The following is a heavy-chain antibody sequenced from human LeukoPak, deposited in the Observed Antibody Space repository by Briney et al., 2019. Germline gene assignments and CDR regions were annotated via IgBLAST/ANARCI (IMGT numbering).Heavy chain of an antibody. CDR2: IYNSGST. J-gene: IGHJ4*02. Sequence: SETLSLTCTVSGDSISSYYWSWIRQPPGKGLEWIGFIYNSGSTNYNPSLKSRVTISVDTSKSQLSLKLSSVTPADSAVYYCAGSGSYLNYFNYWGQGTLVTVSS. V-gene: IGHV4-59*01. D-gene: IGHD1-26*01. CDR3: AGSGSYLNYFNY. CDR1: GDSISSYY.